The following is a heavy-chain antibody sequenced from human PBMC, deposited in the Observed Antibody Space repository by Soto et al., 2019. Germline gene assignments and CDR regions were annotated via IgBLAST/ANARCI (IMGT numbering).Heavy chain of an antibody. Sequence: PGGSLRLSCAASGFTFSSYAMSWVRQAPGKGLEWVSAISGSGGSTYYADSVKGRFTISRDNSKNTLYLQMNSLRAEDTAVYYCAKVRTSTLIADGDAFDIWGQGTMVTVSS. D-gene: IGHD2-2*01. CDR1: GFTFSSYA. CDR3: AKVRTSTLIADGDAFDI. CDR2: ISGSGGST. J-gene: IGHJ3*02. V-gene: IGHV3-23*01.